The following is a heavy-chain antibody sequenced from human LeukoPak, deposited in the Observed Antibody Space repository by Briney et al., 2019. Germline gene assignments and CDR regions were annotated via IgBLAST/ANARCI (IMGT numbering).Heavy chain of an antibody. D-gene: IGHD3-10*01. V-gene: IGHV3-30*04. CDR2: IGKDGAAK. CDR3: AKEEGWGVNVFDY. Sequence: PGRSLRLSCAASGLTFSSYVLHWVRQAPGKGLEWVAVIGKDGAAKHYAESVRGRFTISRDNSKNTLDLQMDSLSAEDTAVYYCAKEEGWGVNVFDYWGQGALVTVSS. J-gene: IGHJ4*02. CDR1: GLTFSSYV.